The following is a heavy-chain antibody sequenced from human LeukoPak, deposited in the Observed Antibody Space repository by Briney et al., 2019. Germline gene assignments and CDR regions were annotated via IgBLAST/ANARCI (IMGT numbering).Heavy chain of an antibody. J-gene: IGHJ4*02. CDR2: ISAYNGNT. CDR1: GYSFNSYG. D-gene: IGHD4-17*01. Sequence: GASVKVSCKASGYSFNSYGISWVRQAPGQGLEWMGWISAYNGNTNYAQKLQGRVTMTTDTSTSTAYMELRSLRFDDTAVYYCAREGYGVTTSGRTLKNDYWGQGTLVTVSS. V-gene: IGHV1-18*01. CDR3: AREGYGVTTSGRTLKNDY.